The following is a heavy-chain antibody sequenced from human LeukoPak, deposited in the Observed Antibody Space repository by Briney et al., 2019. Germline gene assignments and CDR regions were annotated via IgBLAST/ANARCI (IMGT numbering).Heavy chain of an antibody. D-gene: IGHD1-26*01. Sequence: GGSLRLSCAASGFTFSSYAMSWVRQAPGKGLEWVSAISGGYTAATDYADSVKGRFTISRDNSRNTLYLQMSSLRAEDTALYYCAKDYRVGASQQDYWGQGTLVTVSS. CDR2: ISGGYTAAT. V-gene: IGHV3-23*01. J-gene: IGHJ4*02. CDR3: AKDYRVGASQQDY. CDR1: GFTFSSYA.